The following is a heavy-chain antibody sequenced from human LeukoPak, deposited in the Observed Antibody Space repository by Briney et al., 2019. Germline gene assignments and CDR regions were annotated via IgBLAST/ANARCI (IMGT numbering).Heavy chain of an antibody. D-gene: IGHD2-15*01. V-gene: IGHV4-4*07. CDR1: GGSISSYY. CDR2: IYTSGST. J-gene: IGHJ4*02. Sequence: SETLSLTCTVSGGSISSYYWSWIRQPAGKGLEWIGRIYTSGSTNYNPSLKSRVTMSVDTSKNQFSLKLSSVTAADTAVYYCARRWAWELRLRLDYWGQGTLVTVSS. CDR3: ARRWAWELRLRLDY.